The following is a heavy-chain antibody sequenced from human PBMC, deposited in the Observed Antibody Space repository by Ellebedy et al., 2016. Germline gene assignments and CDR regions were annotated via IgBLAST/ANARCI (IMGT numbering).Heavy chain of an antibody. V-gene: IGHV4-59*08. CDR2: IYYSGST. CDR3: ARQRGGGYGYYGMDV. CDR1: GGFISTYY. D-gene: IGHD5-12*01. J-gene: IGHJ6*02. Sequence: GSLRLSCTVSGGFISTYYWSWVRQPPGKGLEWIGYIYYSGSTNYNPSLKSRVTISVDTSKNQFSLKLSSVTAADTAVYYCARQRGGGYGYYGMDVWGQGTTVTVSS.